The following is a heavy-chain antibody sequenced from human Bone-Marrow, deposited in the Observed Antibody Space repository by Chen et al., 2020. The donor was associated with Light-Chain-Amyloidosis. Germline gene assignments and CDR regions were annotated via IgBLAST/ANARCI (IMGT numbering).Heavy chain of an antibody. Sequence: VQLEQSGPEVKKPGESLKHSCKGSGYTFPNYWIGWVRQMPGKGLEWMGVIYPDDSDARYSPSFEGQVTISADKSITTAYLQWRSLKASDTAMYYCARRRDGYNFDYWGQGTLVTVSS. J-gene: IGHJ4*02. CDR2: IYPDDSDA. V-gene: IGHV5-51*01. CDR3: ARRRDGYNFDY. D-gene: IGHD5-12*01. CDR1: GYTFPNYW.